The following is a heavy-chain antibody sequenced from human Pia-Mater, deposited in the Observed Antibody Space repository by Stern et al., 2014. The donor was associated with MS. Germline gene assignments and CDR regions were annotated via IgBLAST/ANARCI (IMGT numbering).Heavy chain of an antibody. CDR3: ARRAGGLIAAGSLGY. CDR2: ISTESSYI. Sequence: EVQLVESGGRLVKPGESLTLSCAASGFPFDTYTMHWVRQSPGRGLEWISSISTESSYITYADSVTGRFTISRDNANNSMYLQMNSLRPEDTAVYYCARRAGGLIAAGSLGYWGQGILVTVSS. J-gene: IGHJ4*02. V-gene: IGHV3-21*01. D-gene: IGHD6-25*01. CDR1: GFPFDTYT.